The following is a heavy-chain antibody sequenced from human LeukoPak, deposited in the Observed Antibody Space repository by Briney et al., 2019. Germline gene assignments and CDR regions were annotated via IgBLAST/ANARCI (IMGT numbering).Heavy chain of an antibody. CDR2: IKSKTDGGTT. CDR1: GFTFSSYE. J-gene: IGHJ4*02. D-gene: IGHD4-17*01. Sequence: GGSLRLSCAASGFTFSSYEMNWVRQAPGKGLEWVGRIKSKTDGGTTDYAAPVKGRFTISRDDSKNTLYLQMNSLKTEDTAVYYCTTDPSNDYGDPSPHDYWGQGTLVTVSS. V-gene: IGHV3-15*01. CDR3: TTDPSNDYGDPSPHDY.